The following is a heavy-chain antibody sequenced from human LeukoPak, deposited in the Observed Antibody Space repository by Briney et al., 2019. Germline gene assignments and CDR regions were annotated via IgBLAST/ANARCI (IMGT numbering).Heavy chain of an antibody. D-gene: IGHD3-22*01. CDR3: ARRGYRPYYYYYGMDV. V-gene: IGHV4-31*03. CDR2: IYYSGST. CDR1: GGSISSGGYY. J-gene: IGHJ6*02. Sequence: SETLSLTCTVSGGSISSGGYYWSWIRQHPGKGLEWIGYIYYSGSTYYNPSLKSRVTISVDTSKNQFSLKLSSVTAADTAVYYCARRGYRPYYYYYGMDVWGQGTMVTVSS.